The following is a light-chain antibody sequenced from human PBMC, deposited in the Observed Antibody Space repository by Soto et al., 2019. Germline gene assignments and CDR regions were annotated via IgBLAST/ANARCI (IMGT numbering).Light chain of an antibody. J-gene: IGLJ1*01. CDR2: DVS. CDR1: SSDVGGYNY. CDR3: SSYTSSSTLPLCV. V-gene: IGLV2-14*01. Sequence: QSALTQPASVSGSPGQSITISCTGTSSDVGGYNYVSWYQQHPGKAPKLMIYDVSNRPSGVSNRFSGSKSGNTASLTISGLQAEDEADYYCSSYTSSSTLPLCVFGTGTKVTVL.